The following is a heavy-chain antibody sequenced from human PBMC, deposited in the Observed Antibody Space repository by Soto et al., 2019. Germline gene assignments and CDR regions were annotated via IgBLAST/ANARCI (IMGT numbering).Heavy chain of an antibody. Sequence: SETLSLTCTVYCGSIIGYYWSWIRQPPGKGLEWIGYMYNTGSTVYNPSFKSRVTISVDTSKNQFSLKLNSVTAADTAVYYCARDLWGYCGTDCYPLDVWGQGTTVTVS. CDR2: MYNTGST. J-gene: IGHJ6*02. D-gene: IGHD2-21*02. V-gene: IGHV4-59*01. CDR3: ARDLWGYCGTDCYPLDV. CDR1: CGSIIGYY.